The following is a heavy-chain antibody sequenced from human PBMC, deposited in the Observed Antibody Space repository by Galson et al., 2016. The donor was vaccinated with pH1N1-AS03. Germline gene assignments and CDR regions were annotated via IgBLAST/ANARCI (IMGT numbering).Heavy chain of an antibody. D-gene: IGHD6-13*01. J-gene: IGHJ4*01. V-gene: IGHV5-51*01. CDR2: IYPGDSDT. CDR3: ARHLSSPFSSSSGY. Sequence: QSGAEVKKPGESLKISCKGSEDSFNTCWITWVRQMPGKGLEWMGVIYPGDSDTRYSPSFQGRVSISADKSTSTAYLQWSSLKASDTATYYCARHLSSPFSSSSGYWGHGTLVTVSS. CDR1: EDSFNTCW.